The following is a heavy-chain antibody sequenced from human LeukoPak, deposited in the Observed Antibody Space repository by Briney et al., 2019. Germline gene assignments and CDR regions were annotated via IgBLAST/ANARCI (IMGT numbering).Heavy chain of an antibody. CDR3: ARVTGEGYFDY. Sequence: SETLSLTCTVSGGSISSYYWSWIRQPPGKGLEWIGYIYYSGSTNYNPSLKSRVTISVDTSKNQFSLKPSSVTAADTAVYYCARVTGEGYFDYWGQGTLVTVSS. V-gene: IGHV4-59*01. CDR1: GGSISSYY. J-gene: IGHJ4*02. D-gene: IGHD7-27*01. CDR2: IYYSGST.